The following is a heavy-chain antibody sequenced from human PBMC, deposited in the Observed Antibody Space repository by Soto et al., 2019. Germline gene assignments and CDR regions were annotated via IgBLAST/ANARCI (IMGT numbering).Heavy chain of an antibody. V-gene: IGHV3-7*01. CDR1: GFTFSSYW. J-gene: IGHJ3*02. CDR2: IKQDGSEK. Sequence: EVQLVESGGGLVQPGGSLRLSCAASGFTFSSYWMSWVRQAPGKGLEWVANIKQDGSEKYYVDSVKGRFTISRDNAKNSLYLQMNSLRAEDTAVYYCARGTPYDYIWGSYRYTQDAFDIWGQGTMVTVSS. CDR3: ARGTPYDYIWGSYRYTQDAFDI. D-gene: IGHD3-16*02.